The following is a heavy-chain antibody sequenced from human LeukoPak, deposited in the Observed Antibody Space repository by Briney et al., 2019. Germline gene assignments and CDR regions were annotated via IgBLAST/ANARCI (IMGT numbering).Heavy chain of an antibody. CDR3: ARVRIYYDSSGSPYFDY. V-gene: IGHV4-38-2*02. D-gene: IGHD3-22*01. J-gene: IGHJ4*02. CDR2: IYHSGST. Sequence: SETLSLTCTVSGYSISSGYYWGWIRPPPGKGLEWIGSIYHSGSTNYNPTLKSRVTISVDTSKNQFSLKLSSVTAADTAVYYCARVRIYYDSSGSPYFDYWGQGTLVTVSS. CDR1: GYSISSGYY.